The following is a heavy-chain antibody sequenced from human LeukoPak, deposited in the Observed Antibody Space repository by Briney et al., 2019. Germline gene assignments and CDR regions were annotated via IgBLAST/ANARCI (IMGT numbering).Heavy chain of an antibody. V-gene: IGHV1-2*02. D-gene: IGHD6-13*01. Sequence: ASVKLSCKASGYTFTGYYMHWVRQAHAQGLEWMGWINPNSGGTNYAQKFQGRVTMTRDTSISTAYMELSRLRSDDTAVYYCARSRIAAAGQRFDYWGQGTLVTVSS. J-gene: IGHJ4*02. CDR2: INPNSGGT. CDR3: ARSRIAAAGQRFDY. CDR1: GYTFTGYY.